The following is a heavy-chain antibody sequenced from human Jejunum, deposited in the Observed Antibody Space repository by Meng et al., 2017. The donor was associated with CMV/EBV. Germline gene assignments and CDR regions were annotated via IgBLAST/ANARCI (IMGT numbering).Heavy chain of an antibody. Sequence: FTFSDYYMSWNRQAPGKGLEWVSYISSSGTTIEYADSVRGRLTISRDNAKNSLYLQVNSLRAEDTAVYYCARIHYDFWSTYSYYFDYWGQGTLVTVSS. V-gene: IGHV3-11*01. CDR3: ARIHYDFWSTYSYYFDY. D-gene: IGHD3-3*01. CDR2: ISSSGTTI. CDR1: FTFSDYY. J-gene: IGHJ4*02.